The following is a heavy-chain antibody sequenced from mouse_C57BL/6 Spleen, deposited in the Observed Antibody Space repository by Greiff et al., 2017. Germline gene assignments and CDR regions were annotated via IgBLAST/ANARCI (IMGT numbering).Heavy chain of an antibody. CDR2: ISSGGSYT. Sequence: EVQVVESGGDLVKPGGSLKLSCAASGFTFSSYGMSWVRQTPDKRLEWVATISSGGSYTYYPDSVKGRFTISRDNAKNTLYLQMSSLKSEDTAMYYCARQERRYAMDYWGQGTSVTVSS. CDR1: GFTFSSYG. J-gene: IGHJ4*01. CDR3: ARQERRYAMDY. V-gene: IGHV5-6*01.